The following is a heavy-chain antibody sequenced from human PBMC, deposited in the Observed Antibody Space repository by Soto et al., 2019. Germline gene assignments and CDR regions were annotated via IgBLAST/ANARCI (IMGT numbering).Heavy chain of an antibody. D-gene: IGHD1-1*01. CDR3: ARAGRANPPNYYYYGMDV. Sequence: QVQLVQSGAEVKKPGSSVKVSCKASGGTFSSYAISWVRQAPGQGLEWMGGIIPIFGTANYAQKVQGRVTITADESTSTAYMELSSLRSEDTAVYYCARAGRANPPNYYYYGMDVWGQGTTVTVSS. CDR2: IIPIFGTA. V-gene: IGHV1-69*01. CDR1: GGTFSSYA. J-gene: IGHJ6*02.